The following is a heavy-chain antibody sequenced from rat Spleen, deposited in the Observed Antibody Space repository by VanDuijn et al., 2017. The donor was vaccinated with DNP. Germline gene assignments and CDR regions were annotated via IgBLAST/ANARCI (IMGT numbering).Heavy chain of an antibody. D-gene: IGHD1-6*01. CDR1: GFSLISNS. CDR2: IWSGGST. J-gene: IGHJ2*01. Sequence: QVQLKESGPGLVQPSQTLSLTCTVSGFSLISNSIHWVRQPPGKGLEWVGAIWSGGSTDYNSALNSRLSISRDTSKSQVFLEMNSLQTEDTAIYFCARSRYTTESYYEGYFDYWGQGVMVTVSS. CDR3: ARSRYTTESYYEGYFDY. V-gene: IGHV2-1*01.